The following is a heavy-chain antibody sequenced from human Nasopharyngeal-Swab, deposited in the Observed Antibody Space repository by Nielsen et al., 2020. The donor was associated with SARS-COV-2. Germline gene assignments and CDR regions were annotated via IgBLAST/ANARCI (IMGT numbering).Heavy chain of an antibody. J-gene: IGHJ6*02. CDR1: GGSISSSSHY. V-gene: IGHV4-31*03. D-gene: IGHD3-10*01. CDR3: ARTYGSGSYSYYYGMDV. Sequence: LRLSCTVSGGSISSSSHYWGWIRQHPGKGLEWIGYIYYSGSTYYNPSLKSRVTISVDTSKNQFSLKLSSVTAADTAVYYCARTYGSGSYSYYYGMDVWGQGTTVTVSS. CDR2: IYYSGST.